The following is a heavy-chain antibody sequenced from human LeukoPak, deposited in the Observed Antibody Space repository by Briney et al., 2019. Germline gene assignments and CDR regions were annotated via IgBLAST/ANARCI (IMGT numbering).Heavy chain of an antibody. CDR1: GGSFSGYY. J-gene: IGHJ4*02. D-gene: IGHD2-21*02. CDR3: ARGHGRTVSSYGRCGGDCYALDY. V-gene: IGHV4-34*01. Sequence: SETLSLTCAVYGGSFSGYYWSWLRQPPGKGLEWIGEINHSGSTNYNPSLKSRVTISVDTSKDQFSLKLSSVTAADTAVYYCARGHGRTVSSYGRCGGDCYALDYWGQGTLVTVSS. CDR2: INHSGST.